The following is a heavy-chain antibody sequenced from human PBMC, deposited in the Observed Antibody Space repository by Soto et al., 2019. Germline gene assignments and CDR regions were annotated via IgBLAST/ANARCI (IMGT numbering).Heavy chain of an antibody. CDR1: GFTFSTYG. D-gene: IGHD4-17*01. CDR2: ISYDGTNK. Sequence: QVQLVDSGGGEVQPGRSLTISCAASGFTFSTYGMHWVRQTPGKGLEWVAVISYDGTNKFYSDSVKGRFTISRDNFKSTLTLQMNSLRAHDTAVYSCAKDLQSYGDYDYYCYGMDVWGLGTRVTVSS. J-gene: IGHJ6*02. CDR3: AKDLQSYGDYDYYCYGMDV. V-gene: IGHV3-30*18.